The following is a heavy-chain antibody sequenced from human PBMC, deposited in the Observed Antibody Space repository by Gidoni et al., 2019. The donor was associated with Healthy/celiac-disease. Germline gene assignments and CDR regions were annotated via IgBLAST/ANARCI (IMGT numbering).Heavy chain of an antibody. Sequence: QVQLVESGGGVVQPGRSLRLSCAASGFTFSSYAMHWVRQAPGKGLEWVAVISYDGSNKYYADSVKGRFTISGDNSKNTLYLQMNSLRAEDTAVYYCARDGGLYDFWGGGMDVWGQGTTVTVSS. D-gene: IGHD3-3*01. V-gene: IGHV3-30*01. CDR1: GFTFSSYA. CDR2: ISYDGSNK. CDR3: ARDGGLYDFWGGGMDV. J-gene: IGHJ6*02.